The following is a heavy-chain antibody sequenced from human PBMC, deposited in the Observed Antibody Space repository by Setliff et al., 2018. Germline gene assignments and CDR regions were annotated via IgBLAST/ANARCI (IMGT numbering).Heavy chain of an antibody. Sequence: ETLSLTCAVYGGSFSGYYWSWIRQPRGKGLEWIGEINHSGSTNYNPSLKSRVTISVDTSKNQFSLKLSSVTAADTAVYYCASRLRRIAAAGRRAFDIWGQGTMVTVSS. V-gene: IGHV4-34*01. CDR2: INHSGST. CDR3: ASRLRRIAAAGRRAFDI. J-gene: IGHJ3*02. D-gene: IGHD6-13*01. CDR1: GGSFSGYY.